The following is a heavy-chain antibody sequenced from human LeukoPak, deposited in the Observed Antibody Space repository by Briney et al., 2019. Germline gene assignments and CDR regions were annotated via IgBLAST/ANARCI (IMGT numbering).Heavy chain of an antibody. Sequence: PGGSLRLSCAASGFTFSSYAMSWVRQAPGKGLEWLAYISSSSSTIQYADSVMGRFTISRDNADNSLYLQMDSLRVEDTALYYCTRDLWPHYFDYWGQGTLVTVSS. V-gene: IGHV3-48*01. J-gene: IGHJ4*02. CDR1: GFTFSSYA. CDR2: ISSSSSTI. CDR3: TRDLWPHYFDY. D-gene: IGHD3-10*01.